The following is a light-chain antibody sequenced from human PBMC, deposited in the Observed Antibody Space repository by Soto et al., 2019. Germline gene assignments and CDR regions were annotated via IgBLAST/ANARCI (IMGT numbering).Light chain of an antibody. CDR2: GAS. V-gene: IGKV3-20*01. Sequence: EIVLTQSPGTLSLSPGERATLSCRASQSVSSNYLTWYQQKPGQAPRLLIYGASSRATGVPDRFSGSGSGTDFTLTISRLEPEDFAVYYCQHYRSSSMYTFGQGTKLEIK. CDR3: QHYRSSSMYT. CDR1: QSVSSNY. J-gene: IGKJ2*01.